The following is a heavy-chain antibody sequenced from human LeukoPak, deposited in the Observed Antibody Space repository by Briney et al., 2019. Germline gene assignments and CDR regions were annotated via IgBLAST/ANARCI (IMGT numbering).Heavy chain of an antibody. V-gene: IGHV4-34*01. CDR1: GGSFSGFY. D-gene: IGHD6-13*01. CDR3: ARGRGIATLDY. CDR2: IDHSGGT. Sequence: SETLSLTCAVYGGSFSGFYWNWIRQPPGKGLEWIGEIDHSGGTNYNPSLKSRVTISVDRANNQFSLKLSSVTAADTAVYYCARGRGIATLDYWGQGTLVTVSS. J-gene: IGHJ4*02.